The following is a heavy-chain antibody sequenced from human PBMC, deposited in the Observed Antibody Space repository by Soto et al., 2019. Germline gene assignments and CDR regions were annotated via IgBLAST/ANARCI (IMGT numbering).Heavy chain of an antibody. V-gene: IGHV4-59*01. CDR3: ARDSYSSGFTYFHH. CDR2: IYYSGST. D-gene: IGHD6-19*01. Sequence: QVQLQESGPGLVKPSETLSLTCTVSGGSITSYYWSWIRQPPGKGLEWIGYIYYSGSTNYNPSLKCRVTIQVDTSNNQFSLKLNAVTAADAAVYFCARDSYSSGFTYFHHWGQRTLVTVS. J-gene: IGHJ4*02. CDR1: GGSITSYY.